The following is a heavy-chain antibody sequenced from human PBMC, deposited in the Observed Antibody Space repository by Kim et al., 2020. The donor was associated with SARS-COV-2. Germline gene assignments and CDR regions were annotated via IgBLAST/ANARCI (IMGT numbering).Heavy chain of an antibody. CDR3: ARDLRYYYGSGSYYL. J-gene: IGHJ4*02. Sequence: GGSLRLSCAASGFTFSSYAMHWVRQAPGKGLEWVAVISYDGSNKYYADSVKGRFTISRDNSKNTLYLQMNSLRAEDTAVYYCARDLRYYYGSGSYYLWGQGTLVTVSS. V-gene: IGHV3-30*04. CDR2: ISYDGSNK. D-gene: IGHD3-10*01. CDR1: GFTFSSYA.